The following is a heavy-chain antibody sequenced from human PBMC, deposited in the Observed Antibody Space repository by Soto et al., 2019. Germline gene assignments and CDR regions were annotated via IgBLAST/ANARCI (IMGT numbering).Heavy chain of an antibody. CDR1: GFTFSSYW. J-gene: IGHJ4*02. CDR3: GRDAGRRFDH. Sequence: ESGGGLVQPGGSLRLSCAASGFTFSSYWMTWARQAPGKGLEWVASMNRDGSEKRYVDSVEGRFTISRDNAKNSLFLQMNSLSPDDTAVYYCGRDAGRRFDHWGQGSLVTVSS. CDR2: MNRDGSEK. V-gene: IGHV3-7*01. D-gene: IGHD6-13*01.